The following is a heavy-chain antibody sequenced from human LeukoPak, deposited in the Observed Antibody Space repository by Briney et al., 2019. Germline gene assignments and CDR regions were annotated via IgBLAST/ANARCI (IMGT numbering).Heavy chain of an antibody. CDR2: INPSGGGT. Sequence: ASAKVSCKASGYTFTSYHMHWVRQAPGQGLEWMGIINPSGGGTGYAQKFQGRIAMTRDTSTNTVYMDLSSLRSEDTAVYYCARDQTDCSSNSCHNFHYGMDVWGQGTTVTVSS. D-gene: IGHD2-2*01. CDR3: ARDQTDCSSNSCHNFHYGMDV. CDR1: GYTFTSYH. V-gene: IGHV1-46*01. J-gene: IGHJ6*02.